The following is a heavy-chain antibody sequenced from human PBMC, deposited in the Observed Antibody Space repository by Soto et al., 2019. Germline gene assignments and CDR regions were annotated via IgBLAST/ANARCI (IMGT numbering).Heavy chain of an antibody. CDR2: INWNSGSI. J-gene: IGHJ1*01. CDR1: GFTFDDYA. CDR3: VKDERSNWYSGHFRH. Sequence: EVQLVESGGGLVQPGRSLRLSCAASGFTFDDYAMHWVRQVPGKGLEWVSGINWNSGSIGYGDSVKGRFAISRDNAKNSLHLQMNSLCAEDTAFYYCVKDERSNWYSGHFRHWGQGTLVTVSS. V-gene: IGHV3-9*01. D-gene: IGHD6-13*01.